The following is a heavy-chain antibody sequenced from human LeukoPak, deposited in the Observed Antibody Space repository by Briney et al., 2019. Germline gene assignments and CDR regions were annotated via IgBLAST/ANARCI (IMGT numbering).Heavy chain of an antibody. Sequence: SETLSLTCTVSGGSISSYYWSWIRQPPGKGLEWIGYIYYSGSTNYNPSLKSRVTISVDTSKNQFSLKLSSVTAADTAVYYCARAYRGSYSIDYWGQGTLVTVSS. D-gene: IGHD1-26*01. V-gene: IGHV4-59*01. CDR2: IYYSGST. CDR1: GGSISSYY. J-gene: IGHJ4*02. CDR3: ARAYRGSYSIDY.